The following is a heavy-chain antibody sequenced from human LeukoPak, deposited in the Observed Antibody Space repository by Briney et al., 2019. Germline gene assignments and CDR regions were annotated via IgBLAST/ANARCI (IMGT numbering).Heavy chain of an antibody. CDR2: ISWNSGSI. CDR1: GFTFDDYA. CDR3: AKGSWSGYTVLDI. D-gene: IGHD3-3*01. Sequence: GGSLRLSCAASGFTFDDYAMHWVRQAPGKGLEWVSGISWNSGSIGYADSVKGRFTISRDNAKNSLYLQMNSLRAEDMALYYCAKGSWSGYTVLDIWGQGTMVTVSS. J-gene: IGHJ3*02. V-gene: IGHV3-9*03.